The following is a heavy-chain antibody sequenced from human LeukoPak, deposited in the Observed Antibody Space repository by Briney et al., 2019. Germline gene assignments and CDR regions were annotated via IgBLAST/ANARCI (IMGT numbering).Heavy chain of an antibody. CDR3: ARDDYYDAFDI. Sequence: SVKVSCKASGGTFSSYAISWVRQAPGQGLEWMGRIIPILGIANYAQQFQGRVTITADKSTSTAYMELSSLRSEDTAVYYCARDDYYDAFDIWGQGTMVTVSS. CDR2: IIPILGIA. CDR1: GGTFSSYA. J-gene: IGHJ3*02. V-gene: IGHV1-69*04. D-gene: IGHD3-10*01.